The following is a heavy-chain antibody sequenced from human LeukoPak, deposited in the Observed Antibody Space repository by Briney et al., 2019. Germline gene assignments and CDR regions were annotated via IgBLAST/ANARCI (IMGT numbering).Heavy chain of an antibody. CDR1: GYTFTSHG. J-gene: IGHJ5*02. Sequence: ASVKVSCKASGYTFTSHGISWVRQAPGQGLEWMGWISAYNGNTNYAQKLQGRVTMTTDTSTSTAYMELRSLRSDDTAVYYCAVAARFGGSNWFDPWGQGTLVTVSS. CDR2: ISAYNGNT. CDR3: AVAARFGGSNWFDP. D-gene: IGHD6-6*01. V-gene: IGHV1-18*01.